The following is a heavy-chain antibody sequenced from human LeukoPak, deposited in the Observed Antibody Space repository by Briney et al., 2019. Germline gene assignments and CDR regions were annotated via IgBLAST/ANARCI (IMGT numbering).Heavy chain of an antibody. CDR3: ARIRWGGYGYYFDY. CDR2: IDWDDDK. Sequence: SGPTLVNPTQTLTLTCTFSGFSLSTSGMCVSWIRQPPGKALEWLARIDWDDDKYYSTSLKTRLTISKDTSKNQVVLTMTNMDPVDTATYYCARIRWGGYGYYFDYWGKGTPVTVSS. CDR1: GFSLSTSGMC. D-gene: IGHD3-16*01. V-gene: IGHV2-70*11. J-gene: IGHJ4*02.